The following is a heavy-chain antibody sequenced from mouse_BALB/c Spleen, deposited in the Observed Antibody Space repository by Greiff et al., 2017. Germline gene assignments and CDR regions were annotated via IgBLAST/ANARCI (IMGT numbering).Heavy chain of an antibody. J-gene: IGHJ3*01. CDR3: ARGVGYDYDPWFAY. V-gene: IGHV5-6-5*01. Sequence: DVQLVESGGGLVKPGGSLKLSCAASGFTFSSYAMSWVRQTPEKRLEWVASISSGGSTYYPDSVKGRFTISRDNARNILYLQMSSLRSEDTAMYYCARGVGYDYDPWFAYWGQGTLVTVSA. D-gene: IGHD2-4*01. CDR1: GFTFSSYA. CDR2: ISSGGST.